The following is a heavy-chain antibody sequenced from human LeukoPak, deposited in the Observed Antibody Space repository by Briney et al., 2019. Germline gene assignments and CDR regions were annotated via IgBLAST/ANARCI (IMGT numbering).Heavy chain of an antibody. Sequence: SETLSLTCAVYGGSFSGYYWSWIRQPPGKGLEWIGEINHSGSTNYNPSLKSRVTISVDTSKNQFSLKLSSVTAADTAVYYCARLGYCSSTSCYPYFDYWGQGTLVTVSS. CDR1: GGSFSGYY. CDR3: ARLGYCSSTSCYPYFDY. J-gene: IGHJ4*02. CDR2: INHSGST. D-gene: IGHD2-2*01. V-gene: IGHV4-34*01.